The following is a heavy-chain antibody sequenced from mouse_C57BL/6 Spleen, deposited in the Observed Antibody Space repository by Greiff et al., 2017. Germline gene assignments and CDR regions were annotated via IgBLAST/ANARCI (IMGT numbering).Heavy chain of an antibody. CDR3: ARPLTGTIFGYAMDY. J-gene: IGHJ4*01. CDR2: IRNKANGYTT. D-gene: IGHD4-1*01. V-gene: IGHV7-3*01. CDR1: GFTFTDYY. Sequence: EVKLVESGGGLVQPGGSLSLSCAASGFTFTDYYMSWVRQPPGKALEWLGFIRNKANGYTTEYSASVKGRFTISRDNSQSILYLQMNALRAEDSATYYCARPLTGTIFGYAMDYWGQGTSVTVSS.